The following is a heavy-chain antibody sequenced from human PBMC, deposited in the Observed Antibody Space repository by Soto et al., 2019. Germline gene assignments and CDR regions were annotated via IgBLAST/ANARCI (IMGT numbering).Heavy chain of an antibody. CDR2: IYHSGST. V-gene: IGHV4-4*02. CDR3: ARSGNSRFDH. CDR1: GGSISSSYW. J-gene: IGHJ4*02. D-gene: IGHD6-13*01. Sequence: QVQLQESGPGLVKPSGTLSLTYAVSGGSISSSYWWSWVRQPPGKGLEWIGEIYHSGSTNYNPSLKSRVSLSEDKSKNQFSLRLKSVTAADTAVYYCARSGNSRFDHWGQGTLVTVSS.